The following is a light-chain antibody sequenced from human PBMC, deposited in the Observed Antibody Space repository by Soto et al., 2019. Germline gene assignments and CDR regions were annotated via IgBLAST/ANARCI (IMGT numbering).Light chain of an antibody. J-gene: IGLJ2*01. CDR2: EGS. CDR3: CSYAGTWVT. V-gene: IGLV2-23*01. Sequence: QSALTQPASVSGSPGQSITISCTGTSSDVGSYNLVSWYQHHPGKAPKVIIYEGSKRPSGVSNRFSGSKSGNTASLTVSGLQAEDEADYYCCSYAGTWVTIGGGTKLTVL. CDR1: SSDVGSYNL.